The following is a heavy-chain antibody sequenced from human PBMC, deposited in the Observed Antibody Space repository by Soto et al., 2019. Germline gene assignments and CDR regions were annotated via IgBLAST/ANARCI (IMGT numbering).Heavy chain of an antibody. CDR1: GFTFSSYG. CDR2: ISYDGSNK. Sequence: PGGSLRLSCAASGFTFSSYGMHWVRQAPGKGLEWVAVISYDGSNKYYADSVKGRFTISRDNSKNTLYLQMNSLRAEDTAVYYCAKSRVPAAIPHYYYYGMDVWGQGTTVTVSS. CDR3: AKSRVPAAIPHYYYYGMDV. J-gene: IGHJ6*02. D-gene: IGHD2-2*02. V-gene: IGHV3-30*18.